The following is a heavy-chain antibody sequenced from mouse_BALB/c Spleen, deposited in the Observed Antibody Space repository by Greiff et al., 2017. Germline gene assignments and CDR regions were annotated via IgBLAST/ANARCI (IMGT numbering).Heavy chain of an antibody. D-gene: IGHD1-1*01. CDR1: GFTFSSFG. CDR3: ARGGIGVVAKAMDY. CDR2: ISSGSSTI. J-gene: IGHJ4*01. V-gene: IGHV5-17*02. Sequence: EVKLVESGGGLVQPGGSRKLSCAASGFTFSSFGMHWVRQAPEKGLEWVAYISSGSSTIYYADTVKGRFTISRDNPKNTLFLQMTSLRSEDTAMYYCARGGIGVVAKAMDYWGQGTSVTVSS.